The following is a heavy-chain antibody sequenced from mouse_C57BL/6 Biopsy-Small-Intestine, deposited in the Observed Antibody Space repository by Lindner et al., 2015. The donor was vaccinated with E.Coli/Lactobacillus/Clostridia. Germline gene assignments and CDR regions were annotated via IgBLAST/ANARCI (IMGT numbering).Heavy chain of an antibody. CDR1: GYTFTRHD. J-gene: IGHJ1*01. D-gene: IGHD1-1*01. Sequence: SVKVSCKASGYTFTRHDINWVRQATGQGLEWMGWMDPNSGTTAFAQKFQGRITMTRNTSISTAYMELSSLRAEDTAVYYCTRRGLPETHSYYGIDVWGQGTTVTVSS. CDR2: MDPNSGTT. CDR3: TRRGLPETHSYYGIDV. V-gene: IGHV1-81*01.